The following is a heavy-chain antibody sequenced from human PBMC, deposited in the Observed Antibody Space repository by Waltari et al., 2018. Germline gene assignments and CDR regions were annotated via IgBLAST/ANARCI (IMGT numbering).Heavy chain of an antibody. J-gene: IGHJ6*03. V-gene: IGHV4-59*11. D-gene: IGHD2-15*01. Sequence: QVQLQESGPGLVKPSEPLSPTCPVSGGSISRHYWSWLRQPPRKGLGWIGYIYYSGSTNYNPSLKSRVTISVDTSKNQFSLKLSSVTAADTAVYYCARGVWGYCSGGSCYGRNYYDMDVWGKGTTVTVSS. CDR2: IYYSGST. CDR1: GGSISRHY. CDR3: ARGVWGYCSGGSCYGRNYYDMDV.